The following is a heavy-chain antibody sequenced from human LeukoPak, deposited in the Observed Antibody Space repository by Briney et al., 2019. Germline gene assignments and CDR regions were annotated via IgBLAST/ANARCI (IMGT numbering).Heavy chain of an antibody. CDR1: GFTVSSNY. J-gene: IGHJ4*02. D-gene: IGHD5-18*01. V-gene: IGHV3-53*01. CDR3: ARGGGYSYDGGYFDY. CDR2: IYSGGST. Sequence: GGSLRLSCAASGFTVSSNYMSWVRQAPGKGLEWVSVIYSGGSTYYADSVKGRFTISRDNSKNTLYLQMNSLRAEDTAVYYCARGGGYSYDGGYFDYWGQGTLVTVSS.